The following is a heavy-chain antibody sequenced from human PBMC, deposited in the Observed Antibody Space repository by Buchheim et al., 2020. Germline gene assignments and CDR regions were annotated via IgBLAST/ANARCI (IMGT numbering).Heavy chain of an antibody. D-gene: IGHD2-2*02. CDR2: IYYSGST. J-gene: IGHJ6*02. V-gene: IGHV4-39*01. CDR3: ASGYCSSTSCYRNYYGMDV. CDR1: GGSISSSSYY. Sequence: QLQLQESGPGLVKPSETLSLTCTVSGGSISSSSYYWGWIRQPPGKGLEWIGSIYYSGSTHYHPPPKRRLTIPVDTSKNQFSLKLSSVTAADTAVYYCASGYCSSTSCYRNYYGMDVWGQGTT.